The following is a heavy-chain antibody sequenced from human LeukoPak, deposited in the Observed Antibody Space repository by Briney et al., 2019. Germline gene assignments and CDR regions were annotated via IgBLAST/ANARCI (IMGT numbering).Heavy chain of an antibody. J-gene: IGHJ1*01. D-gene: IGHD6-13*01. CDR1: GGSFSGYY. CDR2: INHSGST. Sequence: SETLSLTCAVYGGSFSGYYWSWIRQPPGKGLEWIGEINHSGSTNYNPPLKSRVTISVDTSKNQFSLKLSSVTAADTAVYYCAREAGIAAAGIKYFQHWGQGTLVTVSS. V-gene: IGHV4-34*01. CDR3: AREAGIAAAGIKYFQH.